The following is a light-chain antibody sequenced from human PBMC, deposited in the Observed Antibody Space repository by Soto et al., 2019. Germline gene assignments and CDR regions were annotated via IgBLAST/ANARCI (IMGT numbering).Light chain of an antibody. Sequence: QLVLTQPPSLSGAPGQRVTISCTGSRSNIGAGYDVHWYQHLPGTDPKLLMFDNNKRPSGVPDRFSGSKSGTSASLAITGLQAEDEAEYCCQSYDTSLSGPVVFGGGTKLTVL. CDR2: DNN. CDR1: RSNIGAGYD. CDR3: QSYDTSLSGPVV. J-gene: IGLJ2*01. V-gene: IGLV1-40*01.